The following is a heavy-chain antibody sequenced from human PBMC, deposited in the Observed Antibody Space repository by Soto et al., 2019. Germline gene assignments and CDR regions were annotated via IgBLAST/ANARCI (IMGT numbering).Heavy chain of an antibody. J-gene: IGHJ4*02. CDR2: ISYDGSNK. CDR1: GFTFSSYA. D-gene: IGHD6-13*01. V-gene: IGHV3-30-3*01. Sequence: QVQLVESGGGVVQPGRSLRLSCAASGFTFSSYAMHWVRQAPGKGLEWVAVISYDGSNKYYADSVKGRFTISRDNSKSTLYLQMNSLRAEDTAVYYCARAGWSSSWAADYWGQGTLVTVSS. CDR3: ARAGWSSSWAADY.